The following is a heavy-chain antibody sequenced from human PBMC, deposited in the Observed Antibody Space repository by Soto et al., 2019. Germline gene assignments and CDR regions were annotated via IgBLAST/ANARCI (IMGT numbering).Heavy chain of an antibody. D-gene: IGHD3-10*01. CDR3: ARVIGSGSYYYYYYGMDV. CDR1: GGSISSGGYS. Sequence: SETLSLTCAVSGGSISSGGYSWSGDRQPPGKGLEWIGYIYHSGSTYYNPSLKSRVTITVDRSKNQFSLKLSSVTAADTAVYYCARVIGSGSYYYYYYGMDVWGQGTTVTVSS. CDR2: IYHSGST. J-gene: IGHJ6*02. V-gene: IGHV4-30-2*01.